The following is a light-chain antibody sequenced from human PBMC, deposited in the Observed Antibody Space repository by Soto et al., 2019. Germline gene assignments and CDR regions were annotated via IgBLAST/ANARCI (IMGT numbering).Light chain of an antibody. CDR2: RTS. J-gene: IGKJ5*01. Sequence: TQSPAILSVSPGERVTLSCRASQSIATLLAWYQHKPGQAPSLLLYRTSNRATGIPDRFSGSGSGTECSLIISSLQSEDFAIHYCQQYNNWPITFGQGTRLEIK. CDR3: QQYNNWPIT. V-gene: IGKV3-15*01. CDR1: QSIATL.